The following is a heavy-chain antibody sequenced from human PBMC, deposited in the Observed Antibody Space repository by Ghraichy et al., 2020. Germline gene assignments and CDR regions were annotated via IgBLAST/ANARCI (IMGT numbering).Heavy chain of an antibody. CDR2: INHSGST. CDR3: ASGPILIAVAGTGSWFDP. J-gene: IGHJ5*02. V-gene: IGHV4-34*01. D-gene: IGHD6-19*01. Sequence: SETLSLTCAVYGGSFSGYYWSWIRQPPGKGLEWIGEINHSGSTNYNPSLKSRVTISVDTSKNQFSLKLSSVTAADTAVYYCASGPILIAVAGTGSWFDPWGQGTLVTVSS. CDR1: GGSFSGYY.